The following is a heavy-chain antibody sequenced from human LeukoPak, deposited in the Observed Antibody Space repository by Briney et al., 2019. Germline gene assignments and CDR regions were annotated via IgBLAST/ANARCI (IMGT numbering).Heavy chain of an antibody. V-gene: IGHV4-59*08. CDR1: GGSISSYY. J-gene: IGHJ4*02. Sequence: SETLSLTCTVSGGSISSYYWSWIRQPPGKGLEWSGYIYYSGSTNYNPSLKRRVTISVDTSKNQFSQKLRSVTAADTAVYYCARGLGATSYFDYWGQGTLVTVSS. CDR2: IYYSGST. CDR3: ARGLGATSYFDY. D-gene: IGHD1-26*01.